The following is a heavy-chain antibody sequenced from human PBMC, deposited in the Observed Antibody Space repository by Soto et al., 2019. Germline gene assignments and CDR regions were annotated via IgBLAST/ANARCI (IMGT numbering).Heavy chain of an antibody. CDR1: GFTFNGYA. V-gene: IGHV3-23*01. CDR3: VKSIAASGYYYYHGMDV. D-gene: IGHD6-13*01. CDR2: ISGSGGST. Sequence: GGSLRLSCAASGFTFNGYAMSWVRQAPGKGLEWVSAISGSGGSTYYADSVKGRFTISRDNSKNTLYLQMNSLRGDDTAGYYCVKSIAASGYYYYHGMDVWGQGTTVTVSS. J-gene: IGHJ6*02.